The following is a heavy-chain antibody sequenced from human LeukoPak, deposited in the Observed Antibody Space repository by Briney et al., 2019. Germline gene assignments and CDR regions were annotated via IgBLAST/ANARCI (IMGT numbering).Heavy chain of an antibody. Sequence: SETLSLTCTVSGGSISSYCWSWIRQPPGKGLEWIGCIYYRGSTNYNPSLKSRVTISVDTSKNQFSLKLSSVAAADTAVFYCARAVADFWSGQYYFDYWGQGTLVTVSS. D-gene: IGHD3-3*01. J-gene: IGHJ4*02. CDR3: ARAVADFWSGQYYFDY. CDR1: GGSISSYC. V-gene: IGHV4-59*01. CDR2: IYYRGST.